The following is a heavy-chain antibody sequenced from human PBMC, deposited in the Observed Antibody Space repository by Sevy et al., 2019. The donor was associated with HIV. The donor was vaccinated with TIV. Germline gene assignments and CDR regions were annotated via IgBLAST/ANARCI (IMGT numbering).Heavy chain of an antibody. CDR1: GFTFNKYA. V-gene: IGHV3-23*01. J-gene: IGHJ6*02. Sequence: GGSLRLSCEASGFTFNKYAMSWVRQAPGKGLEWVSSLSGSGSSTYYADSVRVRFTISGDNSRNTLYLEVDSLRVEDTGVDYCARHVGLRMVRMFYGMDVWGQGTTVTVSS. D-gene: IGHD5-18*01. CDR3: ARHVGLRMVRMFYGMDV. CDR2: LSGSGSST.